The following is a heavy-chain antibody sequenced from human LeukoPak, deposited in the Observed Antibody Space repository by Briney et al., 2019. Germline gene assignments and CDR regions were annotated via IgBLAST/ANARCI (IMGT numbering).Heavy chain of an antibody. V-gene: IGHV5-51*01. J-gene: IGHJ2*01. CDR3: ARVHDSSGYYWYFDL. Sequence: GQSLKISCKGSGYRFNTYWIAWVRQMPGKGLEWMGIIYPGDSDPRYRPSFQGQVTMSADKSISTAYLQWNSLKASDTAMYYCARVHDSSGYYWYFDLWGRGTLVTASS. D-gene: IGHD3-22*01. CDR1: GYRFNTYW. CDR2: IYPGDSDP.